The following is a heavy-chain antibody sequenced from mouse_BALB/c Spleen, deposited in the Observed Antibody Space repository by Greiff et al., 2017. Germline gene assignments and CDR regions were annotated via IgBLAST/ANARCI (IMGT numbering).Heavy chain of an antibody. V-gene: IGHV1S137*01. CDR3: ARAAYYRYDGRSMDY. J-gene: IGHJ4*01. Sequence: QVQLQQSGAELVRPGVSVKISCKGSGYTFTDYAMHWVKQSHAKSLEWIGVISTYYGDASYNQKFKGKATMTVDKSSSTAYMELARLTSEDSAIYYCARAAYYRYDGRSMDYWGQGTSVTVSS. D-gene: IGHD2-14*01. CDR2: ISTYYGDA. CDR1: GYTFTDYA.